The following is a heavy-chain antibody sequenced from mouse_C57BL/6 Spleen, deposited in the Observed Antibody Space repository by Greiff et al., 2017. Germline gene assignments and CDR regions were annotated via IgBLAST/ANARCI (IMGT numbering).Heavy chain of an antibody. Sequence: QVQLQQSGPELVKPGASVQISCKASGYAFSSSWMNWVKQRPGKGLEWIGRIYPGDGDTNYNGKFKGKATLTADKSSSTAYMQLSSLTSEDSAVYFCVSGYFDYWGQGTTLTVSS. CDR2: IYPGDGDT. CDR1: GYAFSSSW. V-gene: IGHV1-82*01. J-gene: IGHJ2*01. CDR3: VSGYFDY.